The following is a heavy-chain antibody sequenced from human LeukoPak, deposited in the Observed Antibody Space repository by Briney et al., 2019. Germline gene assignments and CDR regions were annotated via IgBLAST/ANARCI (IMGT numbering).Heavy chain of an antibody. J-gene: IGHJ4*02. V-gene: IGHV1-46*01. CDR2: INPSGGST. D-gene: IGHD5-18*01. CDR1: GYTFTSYY. CDR3: ARARRGGDTAMVTALGY. Sequence: GASVKVSCKASGYTFTSYYMHWVRQAPGQGLEWMGIINPSGGSTSYAQKFQGWVTMTRDTSISTAYMELSRLRSDDTAVYYCARARRGGDTAMVTALGYWGQGTLVTVSS.